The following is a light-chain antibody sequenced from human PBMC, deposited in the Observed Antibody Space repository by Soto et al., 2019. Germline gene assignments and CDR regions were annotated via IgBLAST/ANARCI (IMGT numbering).Light chain of an antibody. CDR3: QQYGSSPTWT. CDR2: GAS. CDR1: QSVSSNY. Sequence: ESALTQSPGTLSLSPGERATLSCRASQSVSSNYLAWYQQKPGQAPGLLIYGASTRATGIPDRFSGSGSGTDFTLTISRLEPEDSAVYYCQQYGSSPTWTFGQGTRVDIK. J-gene: IGKJ1*01. V-gene: IGKV3-20*01.